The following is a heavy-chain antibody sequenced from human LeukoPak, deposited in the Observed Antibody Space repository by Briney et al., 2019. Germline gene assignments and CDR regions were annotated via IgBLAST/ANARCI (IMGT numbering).Heavy chain of an antibody. V-gene: IGHV1-2*02. D-gene: IGHD3-9*01. CDR3: ASFSRYFDWWIADY. J-gene: IGHJ4*02. Sequence: ASVKVSCKASGYTFTGYYMHWVRQAPGQGLEWMGWINSNSGGTNYAQKFQGRVTMTRDTSISTAYMELSRLRSDDTAVYYCASFSRYFDWWIADYWGQGTLVTVSS. CDR2: INSNSGGT. CDR1: GYTFTGYY.